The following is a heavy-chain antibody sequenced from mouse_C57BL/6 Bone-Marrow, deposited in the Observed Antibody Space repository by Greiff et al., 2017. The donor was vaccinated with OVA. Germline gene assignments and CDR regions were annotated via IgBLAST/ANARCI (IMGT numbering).Heavy chain of an antibody. CDR2: IDPEDGET. CDR1: GFNINDYY. V-gene: IGHV14-2*01. CDR3: ARYYYDYEHAMDY. D-gene: IGHD2-4*01. J-gene: IGHJ4*01. Sequence: EVQLQQSGAELVKPGASVKLSCTASGFNINDYYMHWVKQRPEQGLEWIGRIDPEDGETKYATKFQGKATITADTTSNTAYLQRSSLTSEDTAVYYCARYYYDYEHAMDYWGQGTSVTVSS.